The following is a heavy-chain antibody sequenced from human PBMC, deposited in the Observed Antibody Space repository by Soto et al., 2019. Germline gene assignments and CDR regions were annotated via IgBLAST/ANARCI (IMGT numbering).Heavy chain of an antibody. J-gene: IGHJ6*02. CDR2: IIPMLGIG. Sequence: QVQLVQSGAEVKKPGSSVKVSCKASGGTFSRYSISWVRQAPGQGLEWMGRIIPMLGIGNYAHQFQGRVTITADKSTSTAYMALSILRSEDTAVYYCAIPGLGSYFGYDYQGQDVWGQGTTVTVSS. V-gene: IGHV1-69*02. D-gene: IGHD3-10*01. CDR3: AIPGLGSYFGYDYQGQDV. CDR1: GGTFSRYS.